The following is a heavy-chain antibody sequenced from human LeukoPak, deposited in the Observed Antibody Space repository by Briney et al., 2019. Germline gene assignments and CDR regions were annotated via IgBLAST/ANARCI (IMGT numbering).Heavy chain of an antibody. J-gene: IGHJ4*02. V-gene: IGHV4-59*01. CDR3: ARDVSYGPGMYYFDY. CDR2: IYYSGST. CDR1: GGSISSYY. D-gene: IGHD3-10*01. Sequence: PSETLSLTCTVSGGSISSYYWSWIRQPPGKGLEWIGYIYYSGSTNYNPSLKSRVTISVDTSKNQFSLKLSSVTAADTAVYYCARDVSYGPGMYYFDYWGQGTLVTVSS.